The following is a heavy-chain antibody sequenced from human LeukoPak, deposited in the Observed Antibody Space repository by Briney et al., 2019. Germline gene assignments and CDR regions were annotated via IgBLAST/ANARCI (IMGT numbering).Heavy chain of an antibody. CDR1: GYTFTSYD. D-gene: IGHD3-22*01. CDR2: MNPNSGNT. J-gene: IGHJ4*02. CDR3: ARVATPYYYDSSGYYYSRYYFDY. V-gene: IGHV1-8*01. Sequence: ASVKVSCKASGYTFTSYDINWVRQATGQGLEWMGRMNPNSGNTGYAQKFQGRVTMTRNTSISTAYMELSSLRSEDTAVYYCARVATPYYYDSSGYYYSRYYFDYWGQGTLVTVSS.